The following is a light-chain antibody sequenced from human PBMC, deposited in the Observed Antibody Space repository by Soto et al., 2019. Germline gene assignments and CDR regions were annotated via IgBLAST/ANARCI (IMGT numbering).Light chain of an antibody. CDR3: QKYDSAPHS. CDR2: AAS. J-gene: IGKJ4*01. V-gene: IGKV1-27*01. CDR1: QGIDNY. Sequence: DIQMTQSPSSLSASVGDRVTITCRASQGIDNYLAWYQQRPGKVPHLLIYAASSLQSGVPSRFSGSGTGTDFTLTIDSVQPEDVATYFCQKYDSAPHSFGGGTRLQIK.